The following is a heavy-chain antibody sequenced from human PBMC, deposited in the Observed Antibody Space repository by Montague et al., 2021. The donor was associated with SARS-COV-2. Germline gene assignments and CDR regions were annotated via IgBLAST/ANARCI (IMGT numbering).Heavy chain of an antibody. D-gene: IGHD4/OR15-4a*01. V-gene: IGHV4-39*07. Sequence: SETLSLTCTVSGGSISGSGYYWGWIRQPPGKGLEWIGSIYYSGSTYYNPSLKSRVTISVDTSKNQFSLRLSSVTSADTAMYYCARLRRGGMVLSALNWFDVWGQGTMVTVSS. CDR2: IYYSGST. J-gene: IGHJ5*01. CDR1: GGSISGSGYY. CDR3: ARLRRGGMVLSALNWFDV.